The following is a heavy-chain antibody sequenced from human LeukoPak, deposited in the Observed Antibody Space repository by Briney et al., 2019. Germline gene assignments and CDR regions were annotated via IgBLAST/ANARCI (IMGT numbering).Heavy chain of an antibody. CDR1: GYTFTSDG. V-gene: IGHV1-18*01. CDR2: ISGDNGNT. Sequence: ASVKVSCKASGYTFTSDGINWVRQAPGQGLEWMGWISGDNGNTNYAQKLQGRVTMTTDTSTRTAYMELRSLRSDDTAMYYCARHRLPRVYYDSSGYYHDASDIWGQGTTVTVSS. CDR3: ARHRLPRVYYDSSGYYHDASDI. J-gene: IGHJ3*02. D-gene: IGHD3-22*01.